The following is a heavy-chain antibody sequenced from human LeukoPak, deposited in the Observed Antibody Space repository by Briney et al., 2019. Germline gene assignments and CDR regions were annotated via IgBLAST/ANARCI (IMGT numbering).Heavy chain of an antibody. D-gene: IGHD4-17*01. Sequence: SETLSLTCTVSGGSISSYYWSWSRQPAGKGLEWIGRIDASGRTNYNPSLKSRVTMSVDTSKKQFSLKVNSVTAADTAVYYCAREYGDFDYWGQGTLVTVSS. V-gene: IGHV4-4*07. J-gene: IGHJ4*02. CDR2: IDASGRT. CDR1: GGSISSYY. CDR3: AREYGDFDY.